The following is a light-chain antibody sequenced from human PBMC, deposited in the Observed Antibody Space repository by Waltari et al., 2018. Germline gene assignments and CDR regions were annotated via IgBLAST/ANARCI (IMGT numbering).Light chain of an antibody. CDR1: QNLVYRDGITY. Sequence: DGVMTHSTISLPVTLRQSASTSCRSTQNLVYRDGITYLNWFQHMPGKSPRRLSYEVSNRDSGVPDRFSGSGSGTDFTLRITMFEAEDVGLYYCMQGIQPFTFGQGTKLEI. V-gene: IGKV2-30*01. CDR3: MQGIQPFT. CDR2: EVS. J-gene: IGKJ2*01.